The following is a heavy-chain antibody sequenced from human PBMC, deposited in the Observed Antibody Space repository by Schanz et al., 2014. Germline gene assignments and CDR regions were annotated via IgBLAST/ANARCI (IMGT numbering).Heavy chain of an antibody. CDR3: ASALGYCSGGSCYPAFDI. V-gene: IGHV1-69*01. CDR1: GGTFSSYA. Sequence: QVQLVQSGAEVKKPGSSVKVSCKASGGTFSSYAFNWLRQAPGQGLEWMGGIIPIFGTANSAQKFQGRVTITADESTNTAYMELSRLRSEDPAVYYCASALGYCSGGSCYPAFDIWGRGTMVTVSS. J-gene: IGHJ3*02. D-gene: IGHD2-15*01. CDR2: IIPIFGTA.